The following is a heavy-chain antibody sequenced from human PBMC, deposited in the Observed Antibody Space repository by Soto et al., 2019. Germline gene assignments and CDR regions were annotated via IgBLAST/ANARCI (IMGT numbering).Heavy chain of an antibody. V-gene: IGHV1-69*01. Sequence: QVQLVQSGAEVKKPGSSVKVSCKASGGTFSSYAISWVRQAPGQGRDWMGGIIPIFGTANYAQKFQGRVTITADESTCTAYMELSSLRSEDTAVYYCARGSSSWLREHNWFDPWGQGTLVSVSS. D-gene: IGHD6-13*01. CDR2: IIPIFGTA. CDR1: GGTFSSYA. CDR3: ARGSSSWLREHNWFDP. J-gene: IGHJ5*02.